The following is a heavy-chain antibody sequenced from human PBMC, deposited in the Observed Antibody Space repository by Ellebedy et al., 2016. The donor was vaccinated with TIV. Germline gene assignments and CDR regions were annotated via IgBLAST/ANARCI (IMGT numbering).Heavy chain of an antibody. CDR1: GYSFTNYW. J-gene: IGHJ5*01. CDR2: IYPGDSDT. Sequence: GESLKISCKGPGYSFTNYWIGWVRQMPGKGLEWMGIIYPGDSDTRYRPSFQGQVTISADKSISTAYLQWRSLKASDTAMYYCGRHSRGTYSSSWFDYWGQGTLVTVSS. V-gene: IGHV5-51*01. CDR3: GRHSRGTYSSSWFDY. D-gene: IGHD6-13*01.